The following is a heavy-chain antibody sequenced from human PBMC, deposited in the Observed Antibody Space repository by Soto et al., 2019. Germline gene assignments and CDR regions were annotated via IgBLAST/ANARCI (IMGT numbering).Heavy chain of an antibody. CDR3: ARVLDYYGSGSYFDY. V-gene: IGHV4-30-2*01. D-gene: IGHD3-10*01. Sequence: SETLSLTCAVSGGSISSGTYSWSWIRQPPGKGLEWIGYIYHSGSTYYNPSLKSRVTISVDTSKNQFSLKLSPVTAADTAVYYCARVLDYYGSGSYFDYWGQGTLVTVSS. J-gene: IGHJ4*02. CDR1: GGSISSGTYS. CDR2: IYHSGST.